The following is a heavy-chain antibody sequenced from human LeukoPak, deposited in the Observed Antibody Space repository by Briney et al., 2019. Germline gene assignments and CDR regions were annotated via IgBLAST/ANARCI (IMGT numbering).Heavy chain of an antibody. CDR1: GYTLTELS. CDR2: FDPEDGET. D-gene: IGHD6-13*01. CDR3: ATDGIAAAGQYNWFDP. J-gene: IGHJ5*02. Sequence: ASVKVSCKVSGYTLTELSMHWVRQAPGKGLEWMGGFDPEDGETIYAQKFQGRVTMTEDTSTDTAYMELGSLRSEDTAVYYCATDGIAAAGQYNWFDPWGQGTLVTVSS. V-gene: IGHV1-24*01.